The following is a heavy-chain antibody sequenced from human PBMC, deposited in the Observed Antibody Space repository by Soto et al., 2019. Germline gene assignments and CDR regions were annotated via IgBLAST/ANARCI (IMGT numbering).Heavy chain of an antibody. J-gene: IGHJ4*02. CDR3: AHIDPEIVTVGGHGGFDY. CDR2: IYWDDDK. D-gene: IGHD5-12*01. Sequence: QITLKESGPTLVRPPQTLTLTCTFSGFSLTSGVGVGWIRQPPGKALEWLALIYWDDDKRYSPSLKNRLTITKDTSKNQVVLTITNVGPVGTATYFCAHIDPEIVTVGGHGGFDYWGQGTLVTVSS. CDR1: GFSLTSGVG. V-gene: IGHV2-5*02.